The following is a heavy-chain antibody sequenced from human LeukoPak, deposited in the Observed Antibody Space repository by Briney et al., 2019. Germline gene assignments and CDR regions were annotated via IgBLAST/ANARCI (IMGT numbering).Heavy chain of an antibody. CDR1: GFTFSSYE. CDR2: ISSSGSTI. V-gene: IGHV3-48*03. Sequence: GGSLRLSCAASGFTFSSYEMNWVRQAPGKGLEWVSYISSSGSTIYYADSVKGRFTISRGNAKNSLYLQMNSLRAEDTAVYYCARAPDPTGMDVWGKGTTVTVSS. CDR3: ARAPDPTGMDV. J-gene: IGHJ6*04.